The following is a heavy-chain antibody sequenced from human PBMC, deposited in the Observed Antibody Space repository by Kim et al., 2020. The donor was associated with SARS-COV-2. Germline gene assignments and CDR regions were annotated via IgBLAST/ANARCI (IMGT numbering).Heavy chain of an antibody. J-gene: IGHJ6*02. CDR2: IVVGSGNT. D-gene: IGHD1-7*01. CDR3: AAALGGTTSFYYGMDV. CDR1: GFTFTSSA. V-gene: IGHV1-58*01. Sequence: SVKVSCKASGFTFTSSAVQWVRQARGQRLEWIGWIVVGSGNTNYAQKFQERVTITRDMSTSTAYMELSSLRSEDTAVYYCAAALGGTTSFYYGMDVWGQGTTVTVSS.